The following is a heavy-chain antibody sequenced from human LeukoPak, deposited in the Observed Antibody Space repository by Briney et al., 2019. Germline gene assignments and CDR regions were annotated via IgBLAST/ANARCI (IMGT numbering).Heavy chain of an antibody. D-gene: IGHD3-10*01. Sequence: SETLSLTCTVSGYSISSGYYWGWIRQPPGKGLEWIGIIYHSGSTYYNPSLKSRVTISVDTSKNHFSLKLSSVTAADTAVYYCARLASYYYGSGSYFYFDYWGQGTLVIVSS. CDR3: ARLASYYYGSGSYFYFDY. CDR2: IYHSGST. J-gene: IGHJ4*02. CDR1: GYSISSGYY. V-gene: IGHV4-38-2*02.